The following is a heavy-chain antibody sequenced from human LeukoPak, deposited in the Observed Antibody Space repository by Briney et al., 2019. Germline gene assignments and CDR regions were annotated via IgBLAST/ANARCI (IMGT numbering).Heavy chain of an antibody. V-gene: IGHV3-30-3*01. CDR2: ISYDGVYK. CDR1: GFTFSTYS. Sequence: AGGSLRLSCAASGFTFSTYSMHWVRHAPGKGLEWVSVISYDGVYKYYADAMEGRFTTSRENSKNTLYLQINSLTTEDTAVYYCARDGSGGSNFYYDYWGQGTLVTVSS. D-gene: IGHD2-15*01. CDR3: ARDGSGGSNFYYDY. J-gene: IGHJ4*02.